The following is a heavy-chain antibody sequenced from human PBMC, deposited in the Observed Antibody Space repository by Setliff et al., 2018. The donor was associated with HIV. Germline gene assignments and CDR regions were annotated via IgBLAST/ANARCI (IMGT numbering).Heavy chain of an antibody. CDR2: MYSDEKGVIS. V-gene: IGHV4-59*01. CDR1: GGSIDNYY. Sequence: KASETLSLTCNVSGGSIDNYYYTWVRQPPGKGPEWIGNMYSDEKGVISNKNPSLKSRVVMYLDRTKNEFSLNLMSATTADTAIYYCARDRGTGWYGYFRHWGQGSPVTVSS. D-gene: IGHD6-19*01. J-gene: IGHJ1*01. CDR3: ARDRGTGWYGYFRH.